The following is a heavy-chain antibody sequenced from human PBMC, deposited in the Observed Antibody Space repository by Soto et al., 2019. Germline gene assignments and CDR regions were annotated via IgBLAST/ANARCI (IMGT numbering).Heavy chain of an antibody. D-gene: IGHD5-12*01. V-gene: IGHV4-59*01. CDR3: ARGKATILGYYYGMDV. CDR2: IYYSGST. Sequence: QVQLQESGPGLVKPSETLSLTCTVSGGSISSYYWSWIRQPPGKGLEWIGYIYYSGSTNYNPSLKSRVTRSVDTSKNQFALKLSSVTAADTAVYYCARGKATILGYYYGMDVWGQGTTVTVSS. CDR1: GGSISSYY. J-gene: IGHJ6*02.